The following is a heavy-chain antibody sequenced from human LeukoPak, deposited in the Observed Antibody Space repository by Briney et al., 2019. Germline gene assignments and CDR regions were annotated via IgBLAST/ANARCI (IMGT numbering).Heavy chain of an antibody. V-gene: IGHV3-30*04. CDR3: ARGRDGYNRHSDY. D-gene: IGHD5-24*01. J-gene: IGHJ4*02. Sequence: GGSLRLSCAASGFTVSSYVMHWVRQAPGKGLEWVASTSHDGSNAYFADSVRGRFSISSDNSKNTLYVQMNSLRVEDTAVYYCARGRDGYNRHSDYWGQGTLVTVSS. CDR1: GFTVSSYV. CDR2: TSHDGSNA.